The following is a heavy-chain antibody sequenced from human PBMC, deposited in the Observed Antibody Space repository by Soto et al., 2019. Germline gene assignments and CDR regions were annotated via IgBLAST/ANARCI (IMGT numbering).Heavy chain of an antibody. D-gene: IGHD5-18*01. Sequence: SSVKVSCKASGGTFSSYAISWVRQAPGQGLEWMGGIIPIFGTANYAQKFQGRVTITADESTSTAYMELSSLRSEDTAVYYCASDLSLRPDTAMVRNYYGMDVWGQGTTVTVS. CDR3: ASDLSLRPDTAMVRNYYGMDV. CDR1: GGTFSSYA. J-gene: IGHJ6*02. V-gene: IGHV1-69*13. CDR2: IIPIFGTA.